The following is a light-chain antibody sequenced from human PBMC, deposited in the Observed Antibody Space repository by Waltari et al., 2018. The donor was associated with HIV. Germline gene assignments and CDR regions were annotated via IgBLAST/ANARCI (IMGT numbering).Light chain of an antibody. CDR2: EVS. CDR1: SSDVGIYNL. V-gene: IGLV2-23*02. J-gene: IGLJ3*02. CDR3: CSYASSSSYVM. Sequence: QSALTQPASVSGSPGQSITISCTGTSSDVGIYNLVSWYQQYPGKAPKLMIYEVSQRPSGVSNRCSGSKSGNTASLTISGLQAEDEADYYCCSYASSSSYVMFGGGTKLTVL.